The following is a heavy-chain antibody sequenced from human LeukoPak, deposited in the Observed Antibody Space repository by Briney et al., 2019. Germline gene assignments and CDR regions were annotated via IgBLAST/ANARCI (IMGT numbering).Heavy chain of an antibody. J-gene: IGHJ3*02. V-gene: IGHV1-69*06. CDR2: IIPIFGTA. CDR1: GGTFSSYA. CDR3: AIGLNSGSYDAFDI. Sequence: GASVKVSCKASGGTFSSYAISWVRQAPGQGLEWMGGIIPIFGTANYAQKFQGRVTITADKSTSTAYMELSRLRSDDTAVYYCAIGLNSGSYDAFDIWGQGTMVTVSS. D-gene: IGHD1-26*01.